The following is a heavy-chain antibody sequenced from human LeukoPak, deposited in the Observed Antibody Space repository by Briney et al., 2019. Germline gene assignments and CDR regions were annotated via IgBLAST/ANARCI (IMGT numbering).Heavy chain of an antibody. CDR1: GDSMRNSNDY. V-gene: IGHV4-39*01. Sequence: SETLSLTCTVSGDSMRNSNDYWGWIRQPPGKGLEWIANVHHFGNTYYNPSVKSRVTIWVDTSNSQFSLKLNSVSVADTAVYYCAKSYSSVLYYYMDVWGKGTTVTVSS. D-gene: IGHD6-19*01. CDR2: VHHFGNT. J-gene: IGHJ6*03. CDR3: AKSYSSVLYYYMDV.